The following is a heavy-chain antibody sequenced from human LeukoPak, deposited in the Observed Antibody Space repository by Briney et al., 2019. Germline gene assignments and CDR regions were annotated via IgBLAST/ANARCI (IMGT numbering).Heavy chain of an antibody. CDR1: GFTFSSYS. CDR2: ISSSSSYI. J-gene: IGHJ4*02. CDR3: ARVNIAAPGY. D-gene: IGHD6-13*01. V-gene: IGHV3-21*01. Sequence: PGGSLRLSCAASGFTFSSYSMNWVRQAPGKGLEWVSSISSSSSYIYYADSVKGRFTISRDNAENSLYLQMNSLRAEDTAVYYCARVNIAAPGYWGQGTLVTVSS.